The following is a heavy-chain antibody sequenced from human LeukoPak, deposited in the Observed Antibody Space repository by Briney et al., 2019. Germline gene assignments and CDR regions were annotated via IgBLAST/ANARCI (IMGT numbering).Heavy chain of an antibody. CDR1: GYTFTGYY. V-gene: IGHV1-2*02. J-gene: IGHJ4*02. D-gene: IGHD3-10*01. Sequence: ASVTVSLTASGYTFTGYYMHWVRQAPGQGLEWIGWINRNSGGTNYAQKIQGRVTMTRDTSISTAYMELSRLRSDDTAVYYCARVPSITMVRGDQVSPFDYWGQGTLVTVSS. CDR2: INRNSGGT. CDR3: ARVPSITMVRGDQVSPFDY.